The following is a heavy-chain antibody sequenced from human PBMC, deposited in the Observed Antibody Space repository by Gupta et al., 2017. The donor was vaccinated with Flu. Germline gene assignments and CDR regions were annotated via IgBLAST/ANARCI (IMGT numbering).Heavy chain of an antibody. CDR3: ARLSLVRGDLNWAFDY. Sequence: QVQLQESGPGLVKPSETLSLTCSVSGYYINSGYCWGWVRQSPGKGLEWIGGFCHSRNTYYNPSLKSRITTSVDTSKNQFSLKLTSVTAADTAVYYCARLSLVRGDLNWAFDYWGQGTRVTVSS. CDR1: GYYINSGYC. CDR2: FCHSRNT. J-gene: IGHJ4*02. V-gene: IGHV4-38-2*02. D-gene: IGHD7-27*01.